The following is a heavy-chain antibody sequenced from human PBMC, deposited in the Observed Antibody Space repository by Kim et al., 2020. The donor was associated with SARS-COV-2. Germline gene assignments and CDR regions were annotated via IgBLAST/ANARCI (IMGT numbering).Heavy chain of an antibody. Sequence: GGSLRLSCAASGFSFTNYWMNWVRQAPGKGLEWVANIKQDGSEQYYADSVKGRFTISRDNAKNSLFLQMNSLRTEDTAVYYCARDYYTSGSLDYWGQGTLVTVSS. D-gene: IGHD3-10*01. CDR1: GFSFTNYW. CDR2: IKQDGSEQ. CDR3: ARDYYTSGSLDY. V-gene: IGHV3-7*03. J-gene: IGHJ4*02.